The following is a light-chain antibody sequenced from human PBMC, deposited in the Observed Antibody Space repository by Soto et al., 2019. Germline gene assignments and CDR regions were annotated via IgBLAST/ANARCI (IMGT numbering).Light chain of an antibody. J-gene: IGKJ5*01. V-gene: IGKV1-39*01. CDR3: QQTYSELVYT. CDR1: QSIFNY. CDR2: AVS. Sequence: DIQMTQSPSSLSASVGDRVTITCLSSQSIFNYLNWYQQKPGKAPEVLIYAVSSLQIGVPSRFAGSGSGTDFTLTITDLRPEDSATYYCQQTYSELVYTFGRGTRLEI.